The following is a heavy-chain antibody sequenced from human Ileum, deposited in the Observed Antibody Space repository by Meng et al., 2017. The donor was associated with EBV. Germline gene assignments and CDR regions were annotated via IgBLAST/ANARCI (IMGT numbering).Heavy chain of an antibody. D-gene: IGHD4-23*01. Sequence: QLLRLEVGSGPGELHQLLPLPCAVSSGSISSGGNYCSWIRQPPGKGREGIGDIKHSGSTYYNPSLKSRVTISVDRSRNQFSLKLSSVTAADTAVYYCARAHPVVYFFDYWGQGTLVTVSS. CDR3: ARAHPVVYFFDY. V-gene: IGHV4-30-2*01. CDR2: IKHSGST. CDR1: SGSISSGGNY. J-gene: IGHJ4*02.